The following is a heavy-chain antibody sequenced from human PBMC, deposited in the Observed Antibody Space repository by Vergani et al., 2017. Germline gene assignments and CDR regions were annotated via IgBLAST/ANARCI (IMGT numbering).Heavy chain of an antibody. CDR3: ARDFRGSYGPPDAFDI. J-gene: IGHJ3*02. V-gene: IGHV3-30-3*01. CDR1: GFTFSTYA. Sequence: VQLLESGGGLVQPGGSLRLSCAASGFTFSTYAMTWVRQAPGKGLEWVAVISYDGSNKYYADSVKGRFTISRDNSKNTLYLQMNSLRAEDTAVYYCARDFRGSYGPPDAFDIWGQGTMVTVSS. D-gene: IGHD3-16*01. CDR2: ISYDGSNK.